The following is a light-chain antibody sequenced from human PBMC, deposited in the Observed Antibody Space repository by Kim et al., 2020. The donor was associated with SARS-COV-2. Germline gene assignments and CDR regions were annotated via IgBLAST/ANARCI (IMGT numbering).Light chain of an antibody. CDR3: QTWGTDTDVV. V-gene: IGLV4-69*01. J-gene: IGLJ2*01. Sequence: VKLTCTLSSGHNNYAIAWHQQQPEKGPRYLMKLNSDGSHTKGDGIPDRFSGSSAGAERYLTISSLQSADEADYYCQTWGTDTDVVFGGGTQLTVL. CDR1: SGHNNYA. CDR2: LNSDGSH.